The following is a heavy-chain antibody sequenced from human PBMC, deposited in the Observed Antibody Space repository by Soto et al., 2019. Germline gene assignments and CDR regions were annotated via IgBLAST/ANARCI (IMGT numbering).Heavy chain of an antibody. D-gene: IGHD3-16*02. CDR3: ARIRGLGEVSPYFDY. Sequence: ASVKVSCKASGYTFTSYGISWVRQAPGQGLEWMGWISAYNGNTNYAQKLQGRVTMTTDTSTSTAYMELRSLRSDDTAVYYCARIRGLGEVSPYFDYWGQGALVTVSS. CDR1: GYTFTSYG. CDR2: ISAYNGNT. V-gene: IGHV1-18*01. J-gene: IGHJ4*02.